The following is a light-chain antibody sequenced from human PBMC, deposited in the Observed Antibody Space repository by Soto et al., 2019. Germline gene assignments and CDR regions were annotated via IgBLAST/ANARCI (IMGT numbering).Light chain of an antibody. CDR1: RSNIGSNT. J-gene: IGLJ3*02. CDR3: AAWDDSLNGWV. Sequence: QSVLTQPPSASGTPGQRVTISCSGSRSNIGSNTVNWYQQVRGTAPKVLIYSNNQRPSGVPDAFSGSKSGSSGSLAIRGLQSEDEAEYYCAAWDDSLNGWVFGGGTKLTVL. CDR2: SNN. V-gene: IGLV1-44*01.